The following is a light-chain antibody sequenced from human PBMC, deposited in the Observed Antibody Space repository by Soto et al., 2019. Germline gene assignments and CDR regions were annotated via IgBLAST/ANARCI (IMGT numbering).Light chain of an antibody. Sequence: DIQLTQSPSFLSASVGDRVTITCRASQGISSHLAWYQQKPGKAPELLIYAASTLQSGVPSRFSGSGSGTEFTLTISNLQPEDFAAYYCQQLNSFPRTFGQGTKVEIK. J-gene: IGKJ1*01. CDR1: QGISSH. V-gene: IGKV1-9*01. CDR2: AAS. CDR3: QQLNSFPRT.